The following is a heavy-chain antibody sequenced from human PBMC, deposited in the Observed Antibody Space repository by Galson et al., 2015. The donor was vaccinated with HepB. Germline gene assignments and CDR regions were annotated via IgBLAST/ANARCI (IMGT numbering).Heavy chain of an antibody. J-gene: IGHJ1*01. CDR1: GFTFSSYA. D-gene: IGHD3-22*01. CDR3: AKASYYYDSRDYGGAFQH. V-gene: IGHV3-23*01. CDR2: ISGSGGST. Sequence: SLRLSCAASGFTFSSYAMSWVRQAPGKGLEWVSAISGSGGSTYYADSVKGRFTISRDNSKNTLYLQMNSLRAEDTAVYYCAKASYYYDSRDYGGAFQHWGQGTLATVSS.